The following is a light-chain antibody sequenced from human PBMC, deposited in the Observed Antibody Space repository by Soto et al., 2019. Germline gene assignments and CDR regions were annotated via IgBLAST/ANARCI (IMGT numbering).Light chain of an antibody. CDR3: QQYNSYSWT. CDR1: QSISSW. J-gene: IGKJ1*01. V-gene: IGKV1-5*03. Sequence: DIQMTQSPSTLSASVGDRVTITCRASQSISSWLAWYQQKPGKAPKLLIYKASSLQSGVPSRFSGSGSGTEFTLTISSLQPDDFATYYCQQYNSYSWTFDPGTKVEIK. CDR2: KAS.